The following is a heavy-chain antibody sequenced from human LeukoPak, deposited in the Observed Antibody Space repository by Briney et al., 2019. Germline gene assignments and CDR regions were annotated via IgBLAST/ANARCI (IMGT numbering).Heavy chain of an antibody. V-gene: IGHV3-21*01. CDR3: AKDGRGYDDAFDI. Sequence: GGSLRLSCAASGFTFSSYSMNWVRQAPGKGLEWVSSISSSSSYIYYADSVKGRFTISRDNAKNSVSLQMNSLRAEDTAVYYCAKDGRGYDDAFDIWGQGTMVTVSS. CDR1: GFTFSSYS. CDR2: ISSSSSYI. J-gene: IGHJ3*02. D-gene: IGHD3-3*01.